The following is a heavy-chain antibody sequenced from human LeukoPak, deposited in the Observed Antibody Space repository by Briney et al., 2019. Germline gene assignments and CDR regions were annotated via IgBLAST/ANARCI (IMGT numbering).Heavy chain of an antibody. CDR1: GFTFDDYA. CDR3: AKDNRGDYFDY. V-gene: IGHV3-9*01. Sequence: GRSLRLSCAASGFTFDDYAMHWVRQAPEKGLEWVSGISWNSGSIGYADSVKGRFTISRDNAKNSLYLQMNSLRAEDTALYYCAKDNRGDYFDYWGQGTLVTVSS. D-gene: IGHD1-14*01. CDR2: ISWNSGSI. J-gene: IGHJ4*02.